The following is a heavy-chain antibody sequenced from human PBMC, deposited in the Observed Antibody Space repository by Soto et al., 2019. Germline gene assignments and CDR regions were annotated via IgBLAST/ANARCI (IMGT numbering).Heavy chain of an antibody. CDR1: GFSLSTSGVG. J-gene: IGHJ4*02. CDR2: IYWDDDK. CDR3: AHTKPTIVATIERYYFDY. D-gene: IGHD5-12*01. Sequence: QITLKESGPTLVKPTQTLTLTCTFSGFSLSTSGVGVGWICQPPGKALEWLALIYWDDDKRYSPSLKSRLTITKDTSKNQVVLTMTNMDPVDTATYYCAHTKPTIVATIERYYFDYWGQGTLVTVSS. V-gene: IGHV2-5*02.